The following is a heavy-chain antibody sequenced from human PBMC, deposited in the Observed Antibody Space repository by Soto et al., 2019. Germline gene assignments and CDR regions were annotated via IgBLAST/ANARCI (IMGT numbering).Heavy chain of an antibody. Sequence: SETLSLTCTVSGGSISSGGYYWSWIRQHPGKGLEWIGYIYYSGSTSYNPSLKIRVTISVDTSKNPFSLKLSSVTAADTAVYYCAKDSRQYCSSTSCYAFYYYYYYGMDVWGQGTTVTVSS. J-gene: IGHJ6*02. CDR1: GGSISSGGYY. D-gene: IGHD2-2*01. CDR2: IYYSGST. CDR3: AKDSRQYCSSTSCYAFYYYYYYGMDV. V-gene: IGHV4-31*02.